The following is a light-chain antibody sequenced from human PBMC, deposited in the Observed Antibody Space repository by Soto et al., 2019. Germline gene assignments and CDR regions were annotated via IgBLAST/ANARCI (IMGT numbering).Light chain of an antibody. CDR1: QSVSSN. CDR2: GAS. V-gene: IGKV3-15*01. Sequence: DIVMTQSPATLSVSPGERATLSCRASQSVSSNLAWFQQKPGQAPRLLIFGASTRATGVPARFSGSGSGTEFTLTISSLQSEDFAVYYCQQYNNWPPGTFGQGPKVDIK. J-gene: IGKJ1*01. CDR3: QQYNNWPPGT.